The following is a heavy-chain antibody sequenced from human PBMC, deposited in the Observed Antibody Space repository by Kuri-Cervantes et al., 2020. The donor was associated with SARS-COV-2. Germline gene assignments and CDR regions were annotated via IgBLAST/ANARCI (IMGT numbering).Heavy chain of an antibody. CDR2: SSYSGTT. CDR1: GGSIKSSSYH. CDR3: AREGGYDFWSGYYAFDI. J-gene: IGHJ3*02. D-gene: IGHD3-3*01. Sequence: SETLSLTCTVSGGSIKSSSYHWGWIRQSPGKGLEWIGTSSYSGTTFYNPSLRSRLTMSVDTAKNQFSLKLSSVTAADTAVYYCAREGGYDFWSGYYAFDIWGQGTMVTVSS. V-gene: IGHV4-39*02.